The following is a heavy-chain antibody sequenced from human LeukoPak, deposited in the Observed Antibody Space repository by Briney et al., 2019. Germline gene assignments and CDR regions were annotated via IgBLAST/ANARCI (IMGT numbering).Heavy chain of an antibody. J-gene: IGHJ4*02. CDR1: GFTFSDYY. CDR3: ARGSTARYHYDSSGYYRGAVDY. CDR2: IYSGGST. Sequence: GGSLRLSCAASGFTFSDYYMSWIRQAPGKGLEWVSVIYSGGSTHYADSVKGRFTISRDNSKNMLYLQMNSLRSDDTAVYYCARGSTARYHYDSSGYYRGAVDYWGQGTLVTISS. V-gene: IGHV3-53*05. D-gene: IGHD3-22*01.